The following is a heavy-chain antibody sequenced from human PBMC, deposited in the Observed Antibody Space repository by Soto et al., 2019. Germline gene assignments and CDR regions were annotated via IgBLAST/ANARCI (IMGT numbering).Heavy chain of an antibody. CDR2: TYHSGST. CDR3: ARTPTP. D-gene: IGHD1-26*01. V-gene: IGHV4-30-2*01. Sequence: PSETLSLTCDVSGDTISTGGYTWAWIRQPPGKGLEWIGYTYHSGSTYYNPSLKSRVTISVDRSKNQFSLKLSSVTAADTAVYYCARTPTPWGQGTLVTVSS. J-gene: IGHJ5*02. CDR1: GDTISTGGYT.